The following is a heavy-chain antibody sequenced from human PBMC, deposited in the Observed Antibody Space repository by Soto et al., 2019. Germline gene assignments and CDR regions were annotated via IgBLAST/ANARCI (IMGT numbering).Heavy chain of an antibody. CDR1: GYTFTSYG. V-gene: IGHV1-18*01. CDR3: ARTYYDFWSGYYGPTYYFDY. J-gene: IGHJ4*02. CDR2: ISAYNGNT. D-gene: IGHD3-3*01. Sequence: QVPLVQSGAEVKKPGASVKVSCKASGYTFTSYGISWVRQAPGQGLEWMGWISAYNGNTNYAQKLQGRVTMTTDTSTSTAYMELRSLRSDDTAVYYCARTYYDFWSGYYGPTYYFDYWGQGTLVTVSS.